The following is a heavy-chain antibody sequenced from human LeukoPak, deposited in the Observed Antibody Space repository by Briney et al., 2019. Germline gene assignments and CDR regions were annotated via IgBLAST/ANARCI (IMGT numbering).Heavy chain of an antibody. J-gene: IGHJ4*02. V-gene: IGHV4-34*01. D-gene: IGHD3-22*01. Sequence: SETLSLTCAVYGGSFSGYYWSWIRQPPGKGLEWIGEINHSGSTNYNPSLKSRVTISVDTSKNQFSLKLSPVTAADTAVYYCARGPDYYDSSGYLDYWGQGTLVTVSS. CDR2: INHSGST. CDR3: ARGPDYYDSSGYLDY. CDR1: GGSFSGYY.